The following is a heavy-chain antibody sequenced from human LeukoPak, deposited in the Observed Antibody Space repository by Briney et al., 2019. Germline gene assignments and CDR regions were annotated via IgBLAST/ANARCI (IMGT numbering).Heavy chain of an antibody. V-gene: IGHV3-74*01. CDR1: GFTFSTYW. Sequence: PGGFLGLSCAASGFTFSTYWMHWVRQAPGEGLLWVSRINTDGNSTRYADSVKGRFTISRDNAKNTLFLQMDGLRAEDTAVYYCARDGSSWDAFDYWGQGTLVTVSS. J-gene: IGHJ4*02. D-gene: IGHD6-13*01. CDR3: ARDGSSWDAFDY. CDR2: INTDGNST.